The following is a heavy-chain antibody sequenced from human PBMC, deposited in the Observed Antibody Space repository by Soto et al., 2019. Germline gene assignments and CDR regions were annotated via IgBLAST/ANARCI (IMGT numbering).Heavy chain of an antibody. V-gene: IGHV3-48*02. CDR3: ARDGTRVVAAPKGYYYGMDV. Sequence: GGSLRLSCAASGFTFSSYSMNWVRQAPGKGLEWVSYISSSSSTIYYADSVKGGFTISRDNAKNSLYLQRNSLRDEETAVYYCARDGTRVVAAPKGYYYGMDVWGQGTTVTVSS. CDR1: GFTFSSYS. D-gene: IGHD2-15*01. CDR2: ISSSSSTI. J-gene: IGHJ6*02.